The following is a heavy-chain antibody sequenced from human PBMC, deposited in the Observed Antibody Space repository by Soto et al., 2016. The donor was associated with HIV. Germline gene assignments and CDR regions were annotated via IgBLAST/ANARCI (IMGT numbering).Heavy chain of an antibody. CDR2: INPNSGGT. V-gene: IGHV1-2*02. CDR3: ARDRSFYDSKGQVRYFDL. J-gene: IGHJ2*01. D-gene: IGHD3-22*01. Sequence: QVQLVQSGADVKKPGSSVKVSCKASGGTFSSYVISWVRQAPGHGLEWMGWINPNSGGTTYAQKFQGRVTMTSDTSISTAYMELSRLTFDDTAVYYCARDRSFYDSKGQVRYFDLWGRGTLASVSS. CDR1: GGTFSSYV.